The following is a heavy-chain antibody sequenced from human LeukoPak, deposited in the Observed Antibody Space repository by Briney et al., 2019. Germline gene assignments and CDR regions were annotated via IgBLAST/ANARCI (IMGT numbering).Heavy chain of an antibody. CDR2: IRSKAYGGTT. CDR3: TRVNPIESYSGSYHYFDY. V-gene: IGHV3-49*04. Sequence: GGSLRLSCAASGFTFSSYAMSWVRQAPGKGLEWVGFIRSKAYGGTTEYAASVKGRFTISRDDSKSIAYLQMNSLKTEDTAVYYCTRVNPIESYSGSYHYFDYWGQGTLVTVSS. J-gene: IGHJ4*02. D-gene: IGHD1-26*01. CDR1: GFTFSSYA.